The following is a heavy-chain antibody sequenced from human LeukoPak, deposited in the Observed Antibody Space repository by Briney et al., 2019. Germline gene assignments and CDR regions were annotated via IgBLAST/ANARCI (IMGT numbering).Heavy chain of an antibody. J-gene: IGHJ4*02. Sequence: SETLSLTCAVYGGSFSGYYWSWIRQPPGKGLEWIGEINHSGSTNYNPSLKSRVTISVDTSKNQFSLKLSSVTAADTAVYYCATIGGSDYYDSKRALDYWGQGTLVTVSS. D-gene: IGHD3-22*01. CDR2: INHSGST. CDR3: ATIGGSDYYDSKRALDY. V-gene: IGHV4-34*01. CDR1: GGSFSGYY.